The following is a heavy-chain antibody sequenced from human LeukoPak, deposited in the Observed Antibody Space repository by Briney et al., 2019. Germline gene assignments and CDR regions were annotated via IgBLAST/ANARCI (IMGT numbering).Heavy chain of an antibody. D-gene: IGHD3-22*01. J-gene: IGHJ4*02. V-gene: IGHV3-30*02. CDR2: IRYDGSKK. CDR1: GFIFSSYG. CDR3: ARRPYYYDSLDY. Sequence: PGGSLRLSCAASGFIFSSYGMHWVRQAPGKGLEWVAFIRYDGSKKYYADSVKGRFTISRDNAKNSLYLQMNSLRAEDTAVYYCARRPYYYDSLDYWGQGTLVTVSS.